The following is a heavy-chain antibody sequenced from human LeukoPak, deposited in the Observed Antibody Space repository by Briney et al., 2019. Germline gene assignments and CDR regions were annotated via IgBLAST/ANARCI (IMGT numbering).Heavy chain of an antibody. CDR1: GGSFSTYY. CDR3: ARDPDEYCSGGSCYSDY. CDR2: IYTSGST. D-gene: IGHD2-15*01. V-gene: IGHV4-4*07. Sequence: SETLTLTCTVSGGSFSTYYWSWIRQPAGKGLEWIGRIYTSGSTNYNPSLKSRVTISVDTSKNQFSLKLSSVTAADTAVYYCARDPDEYCSGGSCYSDYWGQGTLVTVSS. J-gene: IGHJ4*02.